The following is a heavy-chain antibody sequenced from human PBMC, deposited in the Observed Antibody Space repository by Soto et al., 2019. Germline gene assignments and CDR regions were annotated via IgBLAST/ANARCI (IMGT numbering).Heavy chain of an antibody. V-gene: IGHV3-48*02. CDR1: GFTFISYS. CDR2: ISSSSSTI. Sequence: GGSLRLSCAASGFTFISYSMNFVRHAPLKGLEWVSYISSSSSTIYYADSVKGRFTISRDNAKNSLYLQMNSLRDEDTAVYYCARTYYGGNSVWYFDLWGRGTLVTVSS. D-gene: IGHD4-17*01. CDR3: ARTYYGGNSVWYFDL. J-gene: IGHJ2*01.